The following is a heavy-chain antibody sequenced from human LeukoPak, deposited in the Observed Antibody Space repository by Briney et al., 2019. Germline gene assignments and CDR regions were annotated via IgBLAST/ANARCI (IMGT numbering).Heavy chain of an antibody. D-gene: IGHD2-2*01. CDR1: GGSMNSYY. V-gene: IGHV4-59*08. CDR2: IYYSGST. CDR3: ARHQFQLLVNDDAFDM. J-gene: IGHJ3*02. Sequence: SETLSLTCTVSGGSMNSYYWSWIRQPPGKGLEWIGYIYYSGSTNYNPSLKSRVTISVDTSKNQFSLKLTSVTAADTAVYYCARHQFQLLVNDDAFDMWGQGTMVTVSS.